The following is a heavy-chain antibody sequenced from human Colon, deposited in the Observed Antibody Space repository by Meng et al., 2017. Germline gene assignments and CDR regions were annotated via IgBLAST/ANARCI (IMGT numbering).Heavy chain of an antibody. CDR3: TRDGEV. Sequence: GGSLRLSCTASGFTFGDYAMSWVRQAPGKGLEWIGFIRSKPYVGATEYAAYVKGRFSISRDDSKSIAYLQMNSLRAEDTAVYYWTRDGEVWGQGTLVTVSS. V-gene: IGHV3-49*04. CDR1: GFTFGDYA. J-gene: IGHJ4*02. CDR2: IRSKPYVGAT.